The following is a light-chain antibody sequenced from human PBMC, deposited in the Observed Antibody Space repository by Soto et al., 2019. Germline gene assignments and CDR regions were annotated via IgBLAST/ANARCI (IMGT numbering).Light chain of an antibody. J-gene: IGKJ4*01. V-gene: IGKV3-15*01. CDR1: QSVSIN. CDR2: GAS. Sequence: EVVMTQSPATLSVSPGERATLSCRASQSVSINLAWYQQKVGQAPRLLIHGASTGATGIPARFSGSGSGTDFTLTISSLQSEDFALYYCQQYNIWPLTFGGGTQLEIK. CDR3: QQYNIWPLT.